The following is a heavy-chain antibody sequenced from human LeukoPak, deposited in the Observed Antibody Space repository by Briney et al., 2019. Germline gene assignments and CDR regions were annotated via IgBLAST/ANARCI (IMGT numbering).Heavy chain of an antibody. CDR3: AKDILGVRGVRGVGFDP. Sequence: GRSLRLSCAASGFTFDDYAMHWVRQAPGKGLEWVSGISWNRGSIGYADSVKGRFTISRDNAKNSLYLQMNSLRAEDTALYYCAKDILGVRGVRGVGFDPWGQGTLVTVSS. J-gene: IGHJ5*02. CDR2: ISWNRGSI. V-gene: IGHV3-9*01. CDR1: GFTFDDYA. D-gene: IGHD3-10*01.